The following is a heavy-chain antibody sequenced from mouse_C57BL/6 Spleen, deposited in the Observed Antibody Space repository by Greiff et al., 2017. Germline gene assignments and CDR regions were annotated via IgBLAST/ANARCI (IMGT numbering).Heavy chain of an antibody. D-gene: IGHD3-3*01. CDR3: ARLLDAMDY. J-gene: IGHJ4*01. CDR1: GFTFSDSG. CDR2: ISSGSSTI. Sequence: EVQGVESGGGLVKPGGSLKLSCAASGFTFSDSGMHWVRQAPEKGLEWVAYISSGSSTIYYADTVKGRFTISSDNAKNTLFLQMTSLRSEDTAMYYCARLLDAMDYWGPGPLVPVSS. V-gene: IGHV5-17*01.